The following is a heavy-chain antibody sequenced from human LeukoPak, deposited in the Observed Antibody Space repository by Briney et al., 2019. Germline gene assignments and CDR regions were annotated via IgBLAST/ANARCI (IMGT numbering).Heavy chain of an antibody. CDR3: ASTGLDYDILTGYYMTAFDI. Sequence: PSETLSLTCAVYGGSFSGYYWSWIRQPPGKGLEWIGEINHSGSTNYNPSLKGRVTISVDTSKNQFSLKLSSVTAADTAVYYCASTGLDYDILTGYYMTAFDIWGQGTMVTVSS. J-gene: IGHJ3*02. CDR2: INHSGST. V-gene: IGHV4-34*01. D-gene: IGHD3-9*01. CDR1: GGSFSGYY.